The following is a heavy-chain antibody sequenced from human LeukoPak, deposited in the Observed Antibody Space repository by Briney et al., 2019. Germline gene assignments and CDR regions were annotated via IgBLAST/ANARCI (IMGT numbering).Heavy chain of an antibody. CDR1: GGSISSSTYY. J-gene: IGHJ4*02. CDR3: ARHFAYSSSSYFDY. V-gene: IGHV4-39*01. CDR2: IYNSGST. D-gene: IGHD6-6*01. Sequence: SETLSLTCNVSGGSISSSTYYWGWIRQPPGKGLEWIGSIYNSGSTNYNPSLKSRVTMFEDKSKNQFSLRLYSVTVADTAVYYCARHFAYSSSSYFDYWGQGSLVTVSS.